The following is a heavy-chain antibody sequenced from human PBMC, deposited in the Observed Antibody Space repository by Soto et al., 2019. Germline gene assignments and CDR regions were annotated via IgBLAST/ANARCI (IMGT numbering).Heavy chain of an antibody. V-gene: IGHV4-59*01. CDR1: GGSISSYY. CDR3: ARSSYYNTLDY. J-gene: IGHJ4*02. CDR2: IYYSGST. D-gene: IGHD3-10*01. Sequence: PSETLSLTCTVSGGSISSYYWSWIRQPPGKGLEWNGYIYYSGSTNYNPSLKSRVTISVDTSKNQFSLKLSSVTAADTAVYYCARSSYYNTLDYWGQGTLVTVSS.